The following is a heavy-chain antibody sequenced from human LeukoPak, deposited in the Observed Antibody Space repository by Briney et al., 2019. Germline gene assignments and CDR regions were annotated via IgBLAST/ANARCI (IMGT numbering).Heavy chain of an antibody. CDR3: ARDLIWFGESYMDV. V-gene: IGHV3-30*04. Sequence: RGSLRLSCAASGFTFSSYAMHWVRQAPGKGLEWVAVISYDGSNKYYADSVKGRFTISRDNSKNTLYLQMNSLRAEDTAVYYCARDLIWFGESYMDVWGKGTTVTVSS. D-gene: IGHD3-10*01. J-gene: IGHJ6*03. CDR2: ISYDGSNK. CDR1: GFTFSSYA.